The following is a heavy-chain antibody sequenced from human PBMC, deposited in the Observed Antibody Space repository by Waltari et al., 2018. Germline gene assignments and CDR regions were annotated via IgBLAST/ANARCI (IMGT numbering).Heavy chain of an antibody. Sequence: QVQVVESGGGLARPGGSLGLSGVASGFTFADYYMSWIRQAPGKGLEVVSFIDKSGITIFYADSVKGRFTVSRDNAKNSLYLQMNTLSPDDTAVYYCARDPHQAGDYWGQGTLVTVSS. CDR2: IDKSGITI. CDR3: ARDPHQAGDY. V-gene: IGHV3-11*01. J-gene: IGHJ4*02. CDR1: GFTFADYY. D-gene: IGHD2-2*01.